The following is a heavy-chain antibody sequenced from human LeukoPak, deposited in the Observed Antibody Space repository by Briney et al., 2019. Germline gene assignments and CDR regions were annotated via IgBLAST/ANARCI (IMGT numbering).Heavy chain of an antibody. CDR2: ITSSSSYI. D-gene: IGHD1-26*01. CDR3: ARDPYSGNYGDYYYYYMDV. J-gene: IGHJ6*03. Sequence: SGGSLRLSCAASGFTFDDYGMNWVRQAPGKGLEWVSSITSSSSYIYYADSVKGRFTISRDNAKSSLYLQMNSLRDEDTAVYYCARDPYSGNYGDYYYYYMDVWGKGTTVTISS. CDR1: GFTFDDYG. V-gene: IGHV3-21*01.